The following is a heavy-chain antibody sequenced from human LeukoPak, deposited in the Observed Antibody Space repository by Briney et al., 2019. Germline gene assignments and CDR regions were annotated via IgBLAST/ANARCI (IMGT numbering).Heavy chain of an antibody. V-gene: IGHV4-38-2*01. J-gene: IGHJ4*02. CDR2: MYHSGSP. CDR1: GYSIFSGYY. D-gene: IGHD3-10*01. Sequence: SETLSLTCAVSGYSIFSGYYWGWIRQPPGKGLEWLGSMYHSGSPYYNPSLKSRVTISVDTSKNQFSLKPSSVTAADTAVYYCARGLSGSYYEYYFDYWGQGTLVTVSS. CDR3: ARGLSGSYYEYYFDY.